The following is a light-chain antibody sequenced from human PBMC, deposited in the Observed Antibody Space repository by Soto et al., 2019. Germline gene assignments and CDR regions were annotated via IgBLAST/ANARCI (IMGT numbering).Light chain of an antibody. CDR1: QSVSRS. Sequence: EIVLTQSPATLSLSPGETATLSCRASQSVSRSFAWYQQKHGQAPRLLLSEASNRATGIPVRFSGSGSGTSFTRTIGSLDPEDFAVYYCYQRNFWPLTFGGGTKVEIK. J-gene: IGKJ4*01. CDR3: YQRNFWPLT. CDR2: EAS. V-gene: IGKV3-11*01.